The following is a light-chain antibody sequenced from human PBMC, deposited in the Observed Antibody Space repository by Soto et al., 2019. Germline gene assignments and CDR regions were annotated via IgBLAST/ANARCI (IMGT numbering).Light chain of an antibody. CDR1: SSDVGSYNL. CDR3: CSYAGSSTLI. V-gene: IGLV2-23*01. Sequence: QSALTQPASVSGSPGQSITISCTGTSSDVGSYNLVSWYQQHPGKATKLMIYEGSKRPSGVSNRFSGSKSGNTASLTISGLQAEDEADYYCCSYAGSSTLIFGGGTTLTVL. J-gene: IGLJ2*01. CDR2: EGS.